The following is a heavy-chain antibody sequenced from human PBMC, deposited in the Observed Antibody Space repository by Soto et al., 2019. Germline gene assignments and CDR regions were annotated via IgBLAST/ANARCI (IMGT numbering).Heavy chain of an antibody. CDR1: GFTFSSYA. J-gene: IGHJ4*02. Sequence: PGGSLRLSCAASGFTFSSYAMHWVRQAPGKGLEWVAVISYDGSNKYYADSVKGRFTISRDNSKNTLYLQMKILGAEDTAVYYCPKDYSADYWGQGT. CDR2: ISYDGSNK. D-gene: IGHD4-4*01. CDR3: PKDYSADY. V-gene: IGHV3-30-3*01.